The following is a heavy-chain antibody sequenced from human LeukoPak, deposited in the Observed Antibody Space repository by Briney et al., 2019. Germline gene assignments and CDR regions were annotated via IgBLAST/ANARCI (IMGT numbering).Heavy chain of an antibody. D-gene: IGHD4-23*01. J-gene: IGHJ4*02. CDR2: IYYSGST. Sequence: SSETLSLTCNVSGGSISSSSYDWAWTRQPPGKGLEWIGSIYYSGSTYYNPSLKSRLTISVDTPKNQFSLNLRSVTAADTAVYYCARQGDSGGNFFDDWGQGALVTVSS. V-gene: IGHV4-39*01. CDR3: ARQGDSGGNFFDD. CDR1: GGSISSSSYD.